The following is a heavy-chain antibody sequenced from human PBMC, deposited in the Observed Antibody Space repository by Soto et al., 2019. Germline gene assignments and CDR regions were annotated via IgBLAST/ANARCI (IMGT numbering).Heavy chain of an antibody. V-gene: IGHV3-53*01. CDR1: GFTVSSNY. CDR3: ARVYRYYYYGMDV. CDR2: IYSGGST. Sequence: GGSLRLSCAASGFTVSSNYMSWVRQAPGKGLEWVSVIYSGGSTYYADSVKGRFTISRDNSKNTLYLQMNSLRAEDTAVYYCARVYRYYYYGMDVWGQGTTVTVSS. D-gene: IGHD2-2*02. J-gene: IGHJ6*02.